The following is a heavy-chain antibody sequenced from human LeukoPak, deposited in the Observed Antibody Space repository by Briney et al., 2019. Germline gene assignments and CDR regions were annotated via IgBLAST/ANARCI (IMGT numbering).Heavy chain of an antibody. CDR3: VRAGIGYSFDS. D-gene: IGHD5-18*01. J-gene: IGHJ4*02. CDR1: GVSISSYY. CDR2: IYHGGST. Sequence: SETLSLTCTVSGVSISSYYWSWIRQPPGKGLEWIDYIYHGGSTDYNPSLKSRVTISVDTSKNQLSLRLSSVTAADTAVYYCVRAGIGYSFDSWGRGTLVTVSS. V-gene: IGHV4-59*01.